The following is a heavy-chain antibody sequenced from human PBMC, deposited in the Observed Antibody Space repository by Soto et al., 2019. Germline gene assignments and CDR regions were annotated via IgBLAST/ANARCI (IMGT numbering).Heavy chain of an antibody. CDR2: ISSSSSNI. J-gene: IGHJ6*02. D-gene: IGHD3-9*01. V-gene: IGHV3-21*04. Sequence: GGSLSLSCAASGFTFSSYSMNWVRQAPGKGLEWVSSISSSSSNIYYADSVKGRFTISRDNAKNTLYLQMKSPRAEDTAVYYCASAPYFDWCDGGPAEYYFGMDVWGQGTMVTVSS. CDR3: ASAPYFDWCDGGPAEYYFGMDV. CDR1: GFTFSSYS.